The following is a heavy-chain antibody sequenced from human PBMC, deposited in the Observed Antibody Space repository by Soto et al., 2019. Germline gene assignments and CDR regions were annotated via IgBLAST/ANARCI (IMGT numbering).Heavy chain of an antibody. J-gene: IGHJ6*02. CDR1: GFTFSSYA. Sequence: GGSLRLSCAASGFTFSSYAMSWVRQAPGKGLEWVSAISGSGGSTYYADSVKGRFTISRDNSKNTLYLQMNSLRAEDTAVYYCAKELGGSYLTDYYYYYYGMDVWGQGTTVTVSS. V-gene: IGHV3-23*01. CDR3: AKELGGSYLTDYYYYYYGMDV. CDR2: ISGSGGST. D-gene: IGHD1-26*01.